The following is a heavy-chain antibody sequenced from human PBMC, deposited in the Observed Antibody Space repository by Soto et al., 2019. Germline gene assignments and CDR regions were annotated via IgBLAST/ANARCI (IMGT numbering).Heavy chain of an antibody. CDR3: ARTFYVAAAGLFDY. CDR2: INQSGST. J-gene: IGHJ4*02. Sequence: SETLSLTCAVSGGSFSTYYWSWFRQPPGKGLEWIGEINQSGSTNYNPSLKSRVTISVDTSKIQFSLKLTSVTAADTAVYYCARTFYVAAAGLFDYWGQGALVT. V-gene: IGHV4-34*01. CDR1: GGSFSTYY. D-gene: IGHD6-13*01.